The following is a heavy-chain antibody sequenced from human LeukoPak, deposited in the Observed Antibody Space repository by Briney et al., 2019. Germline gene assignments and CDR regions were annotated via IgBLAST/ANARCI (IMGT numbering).Heavy chain of an antibody. Sequence: SETLSLTCTVSGGSISSYYWSWTRQPPGKGLEWIGYIYYSGTTDYNPPLKSRVTISVDTSNNQFSLKVSSVTAADTAVYYCARSSGAYRSFDYWGQGTLVPVSS. J-gene: IGHJ4*02. V-gene: IGHV4-59*01. CDR2: IYYSGTT. CDR1: GGSISSYY. D-gene: IGHD1-26*01. CDR3: ARSSGAYRSFDY.